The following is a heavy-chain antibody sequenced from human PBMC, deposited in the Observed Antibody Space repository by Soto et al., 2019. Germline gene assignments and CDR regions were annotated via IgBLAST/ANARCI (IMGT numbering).Heavy chain of an antibody. CDR3: VRGVARCIDF. J-gene: IGHJ4*02. V-gene: IGHV6-1*01. CDR1: GDSVASNRAT. CDR2: TYYRSKWKN. Sequence: SQTLSLTCVLSGDSVASNRATWNWVRQSPSRGLEWLGRTYYRSKWKNDYALSVNSRITINPDTSKNQLSLQLSSVTPDDTAIYYCVRGVARCIDFSGPAPLVTV.